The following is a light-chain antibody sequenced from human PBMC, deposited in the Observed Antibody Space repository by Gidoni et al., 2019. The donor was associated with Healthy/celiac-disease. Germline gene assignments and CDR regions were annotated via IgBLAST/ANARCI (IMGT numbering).Light chain of an antibody. V-gene: IGKV1-9*01. CDR1: QGISSY. CDR2: AAS. Sequence: LPLTQSPSFLSASVGDRVTITCRASQGISSYLAWYQQKPGKAPKLLIYAASTLQSGVPSRFSGSGSGTEFTLTISSLQPEDFATYYCQQLNSYPSTFGPXTKVDIK. J-gene: IGKJ3*01. CDR3: QQLNSYPST.